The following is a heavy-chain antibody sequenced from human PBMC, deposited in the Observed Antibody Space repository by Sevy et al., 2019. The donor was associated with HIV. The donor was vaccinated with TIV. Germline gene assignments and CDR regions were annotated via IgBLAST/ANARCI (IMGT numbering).Heavy chain of an antibody. V-gene: IGHV3-23*01. CDR1: GFTFFSHV. CDR2: LSGSGGTT. CDR3: ATGTTDSSISWVFDV. D-gene: IGHD6-13*01. J-gene: IGHJ3*01. Sequence: GGSLRLSCAASGFTFFSHVMSWVRQAPGKGLEWVSGLSGSGGTTYYADSVKGRFIISRDNSKNKLYLQMSSLRIEDTAVYYCATGTTDSSISWVFDVWGQGTMVTVSS.